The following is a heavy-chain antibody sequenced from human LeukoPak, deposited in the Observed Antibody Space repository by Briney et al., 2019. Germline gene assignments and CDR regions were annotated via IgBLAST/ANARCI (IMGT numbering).Heavy chain of an antibody. CDR1: GASISSYY. Sequence: SETLSLTCTVSGASISSYYWSWIRQPPGKGLEWIGYIDYSGSTNYTPSLKSRVTISVDTSKNQFSLKLSSVTAADTALYYCARETWVSGDSKYRYYGIDVWGQGTTVTVSS. V-gene: IGHV4-59*01. D-gene: IGHD4-17*01. J-gene: IGHJ6*02. CDR2: IDYSGST. CDR3: ARETWVSGDSKYRYYGIDV.